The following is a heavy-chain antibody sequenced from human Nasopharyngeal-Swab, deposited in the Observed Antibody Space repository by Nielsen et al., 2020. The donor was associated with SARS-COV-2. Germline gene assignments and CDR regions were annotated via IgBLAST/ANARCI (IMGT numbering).Heavy chain of an antibody. Sequence: SGPTLVKPTQTLTLTCTFSGFSLSTSGMCVSWIRPPPGKALEWLARIDWDDKYYRTSLKTRLTISKDTSKNQVVLTMTNMDPVDTATYYCARTHITMIDQWGQGTLVTVSS. CDR1: GFSLSTSGMC. CDR2: IDWDDK. CDR3: ARTHITMIDQ. D-gene: IGHD3-22*01. J-gene: IGHJ4*02. V-gene: IGHV2-70*11.